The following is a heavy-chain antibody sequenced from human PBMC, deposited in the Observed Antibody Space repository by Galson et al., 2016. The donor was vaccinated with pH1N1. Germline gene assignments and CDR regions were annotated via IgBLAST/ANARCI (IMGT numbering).Heavy chain of an antibody. J-gene: IGHJ4*02. CDR3: ASPRPLLRYFDWLLPGGLDY. V-gene: IGHV7-4-1*02. D-gene: IGHD3-9*01. CDR2: INTKTGNP. CDR1: GFTFSNHG. Sequence: SVKVSCKASGFTFSNHGINWVRQAPGQGLEWMGWINTKTGNPTYAQGFTGRFVFSLDTSVNTAYLQINSLKADDTAVYYCASPRPLLRYFDWLLPGGLDYWGQGTLVTVSS.